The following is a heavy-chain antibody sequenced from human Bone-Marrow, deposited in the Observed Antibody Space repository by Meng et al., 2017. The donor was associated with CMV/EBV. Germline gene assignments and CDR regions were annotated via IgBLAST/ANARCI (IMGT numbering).Heavy chain of an antibody. Sequence: GESLKISCAASGFTFSSYWMSWVRQAPGKGLEWVANIKQDGSEKYYVDSVKGRFTISRDNAKNSLYLQMNSLRAEDTAVYYRARDSTAFGVVMGYYYYGMDVWGQGTTVTVSS. CDR2: IKQDGSEK. J-gene: IGHJ6*02. V-gene: IGHV3-7*01. CDR1: GFTFSSYW. CDR3: ARDSTAFGVVMGYYYYGMDV. D-gene: IGHD3-3*01.